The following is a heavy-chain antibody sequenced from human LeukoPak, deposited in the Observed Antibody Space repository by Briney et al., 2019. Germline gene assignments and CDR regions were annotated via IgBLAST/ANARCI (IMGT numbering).Heavy chain of an antibody. D-gene: IGHD6-13*01. J-gene: IGHJ4*02. CDR1: GFTFSTYA. CDR2: ISVSAGST. V-gene: IGHV3-23*01. CDR3: ATGSVRYSASWYSQEGDY. Sequence: SGGSLRLSCAASGFTFSTYAMGWVRQAPGKGLEWVSAISVSAGSTYYADSVKGRFTISRDNSKNTLYLQMNSLRAEDTAVYYCATGSVRYSASWYSQEGDYWGQGTLVTVSS.